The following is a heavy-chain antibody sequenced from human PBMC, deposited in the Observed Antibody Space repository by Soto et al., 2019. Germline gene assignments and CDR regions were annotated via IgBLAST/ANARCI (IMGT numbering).Heavy chain of an antibody. Sequence: EVQLLESGGGLVQPGGSLRLSCAASGFTFSSYPMSWVRQAPGKGLEWVSAISGSGGSTYYADSVKGRFTISRDNSKNTLYLQMNSLRAEDTAVYYCAKLPADDIVVVPAAMWGYWGQGTLVTVSS. D-gene: IGHD2-2*01. J-gene: IGHJ4*02. CDR3: AKLPADDIVVVPAAMWGY. V-gene: IGHV3-23*01. CDR2: ISGSGGST. CDR1: GFTFSSYP.